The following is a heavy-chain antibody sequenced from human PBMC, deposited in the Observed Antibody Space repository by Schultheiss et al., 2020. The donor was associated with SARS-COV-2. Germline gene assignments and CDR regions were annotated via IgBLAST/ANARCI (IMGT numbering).Heavy chain of an antibody. CDR3: ARGWDYYDSSGYYEY. CDR2: ISGSGGST. D-gene: IGHD3-22*01. CDR1: GFTFSNAW. V-gene: IGHV3-23*01. Sequence: GGSLRLSCAASGFTFSNAWMSWVRQAPGKGLEWVSAISGSGGSTYYADSVKGRFTISRDNAKNSLYLQMNSLRAEDTAVYYCARGWDYYDSSGYYEYWGQGTLVTVSS. J-gene: IGHJ4*02.